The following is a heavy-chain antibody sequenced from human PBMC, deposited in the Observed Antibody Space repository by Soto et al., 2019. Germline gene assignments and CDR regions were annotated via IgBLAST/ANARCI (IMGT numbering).Heavy chain of an antibody. D-gene: IGHD3-22*01. V-gene: IGHV2-70*01. CDR2: IDWDDDK. CDR3: SRIFSYDSSGTHAFDI. CDR1: GFSLNTSGMG. J-gene: IGHJ3*02. Sequence: SGPTLVNPTQTLTLTCTFSGFSLNTSGMGVGWIRQPPGKALEWLALIDWDDDKYYSTSLKTRLTISKDTSKNQVVLTMTNMDPVDTATYYCSRIFSYDSSGTHAFDIWGQGTMVTVSS.